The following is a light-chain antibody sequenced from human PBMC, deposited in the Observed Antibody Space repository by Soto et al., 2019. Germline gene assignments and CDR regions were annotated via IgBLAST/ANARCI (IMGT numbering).Light chain of an antibody. V-gene: IGKV3-11*01. CDR2: DAS. J-gene: IGKJ5*01. Sequence: EIVLTQSPGTLSLSPGARATLSCRPSQSIRTSLAWYQQKPGQAPRLVIFDASNRANGVPARFGGSGAGTDFTLTINSLEPEDFAVYYCQQRNVWPPITFGQGTRLEIK. CDR1: QSIRTS. CDR3: QQRNVWPPIT.